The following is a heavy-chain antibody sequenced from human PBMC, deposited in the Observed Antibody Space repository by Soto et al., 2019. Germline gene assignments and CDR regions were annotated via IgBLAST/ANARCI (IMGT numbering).Heavy chain of an antibody. CDR3: ARDVPVVAPTVYYYYYYMDV. Sequence: QVQLVQSGAEVKKPGASVKVSCKASGYTFTSYGISWVRQAPGQGLEWMGWISAYNGNTNYAQKLQGRVTMTTDTSTSTAYMELRSLRSDDTAVYYCARDVPVVAPTVYYYYYYMDVWGKGTTVTVSS. CDR1: GYTFTSYG. V-gene: IGHV1-18*01. D-gene: IGHD2-15*01. J-gene: IGHJ6*03. CDR2: ISAYNGNT.